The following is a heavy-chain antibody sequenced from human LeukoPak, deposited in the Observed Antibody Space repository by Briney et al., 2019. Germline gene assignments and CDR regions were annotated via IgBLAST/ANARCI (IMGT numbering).Heavy chain of an antibody. D-gene: IGHD2-2*01. CDR3: ASGQLPAWGY. CDR2: MNPNSGNT. V-gene: IGHV1-8*01. Sequence: ASVKVSCKASGYTFTSYDINWVRQATGQGLEWMGWMNPNSGNTGYARKFQGRVTMTRNTSISTAYMELSSLRSEDTAVYYCASGQLPAWGYWGQGTLVTVSS. J-gene: IGHJ4*02. CDR1: GYTFTSYD.